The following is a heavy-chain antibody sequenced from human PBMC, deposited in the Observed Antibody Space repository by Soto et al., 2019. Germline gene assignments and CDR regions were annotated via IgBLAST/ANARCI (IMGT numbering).Heavy chain of an antibody. J-gene: IGHJ5*02. Sequence: EVQLVESGGGLVKPGGSLRLSCAASGFTFSSYSMNWVLQAPGKGLEWVSSISSSSSYIYYADSVKGRFTISRDIAKNLLYPQTNRLRDEDTAVYYCARGQRRRSGATTFEPWGQGTLFTASS. CDR1: GFTFSSYS. D-gene: IGHD1-26*01. CDR2: ISSSSSYI. CDR3: ARGQRRRSGATTFEP. V-gene: IGHV3-21*01.